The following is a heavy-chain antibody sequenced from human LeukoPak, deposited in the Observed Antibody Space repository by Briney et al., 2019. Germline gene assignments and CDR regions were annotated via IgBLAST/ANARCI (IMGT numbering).Heavy chain of an antibody. CDR2: IYYSGST. Sequence: SETLSLTCTVSGGSISSGDYYWSWIRQPPGKGLEWIGYIYYSGSTYYNPSLKSRVTISVDTSKNQFSLKLSSVTAADTAVYYCARAPYYDILTGLIRSNWFDPWGQGTLVTVSS. D-gene: IGHD3-9*01. CDR1: GGSISSGDYY. CDR3: ARAPYYDILTGLIRSNWFDP. V-gene: IGHV4-30-4*08. J-gene: IGHJ5*02.